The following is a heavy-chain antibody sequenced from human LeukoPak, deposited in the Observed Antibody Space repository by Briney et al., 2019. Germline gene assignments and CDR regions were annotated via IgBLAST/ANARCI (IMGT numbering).Heavy chain of an antibody. CDR3: AKGNGDQGIHPDY. CDR1: GFTFSSYA. Sequence: GGSLRLSCAASGFTFSSYAMSWVRQAPGKGLEWVSAISGCGGRTYYADSVKGRFTISRDNSKNTLYLQMNSLRADDTAVYYCAKGNGDQGIHPDYWGQGTLVTVSS. CDR2: ISGCGGRT. D-gene: IGHD4-17*01. J-gene: IGHJ4*02. V-gene: IGHV3-23*01.